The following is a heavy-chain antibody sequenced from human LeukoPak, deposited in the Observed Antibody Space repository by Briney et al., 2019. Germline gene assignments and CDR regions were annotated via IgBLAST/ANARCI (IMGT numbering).Heavy chain of an antibody. CDR3: ARRETFYSDSGGYSFDVFDI. D-gene: IGHD3-22*01. J-gene: IGHJ3*02. V-gene: IGHV3-21*04. CDR2: ISWSSGRI. Sequence: MSGGSLSLFCAASGFTFSSQWVHWVRQAPGKGLEWVSGISWSSGRIGYADSVKGRFTISRDNAKNSLYLQMNSLRAEDTAEYYCARRETFYSDSGGYSFDVFDIWGLGTMVTVSS. CDR1: GFTFSSQW.